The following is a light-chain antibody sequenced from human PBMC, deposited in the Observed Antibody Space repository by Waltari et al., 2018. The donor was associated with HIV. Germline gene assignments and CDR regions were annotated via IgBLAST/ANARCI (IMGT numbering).Light chain of an antibody. J-gene: IGLJ1*01. Sequence: QSVLTQPPSASGTPGQRVTISCSGSSPNIGSNPINWYQQPPGTAPKLLIYSNNQWPSGVPDRFSGSKSGTSASLAISGLQSEDEADYYCAAWDDSLHGYVFGSGTKVTVL. CDR2: SNN. CDR3: AAWDDSLHGYV. CDR1: SPNIGSNP. V-gene: IGLV1-44*01.